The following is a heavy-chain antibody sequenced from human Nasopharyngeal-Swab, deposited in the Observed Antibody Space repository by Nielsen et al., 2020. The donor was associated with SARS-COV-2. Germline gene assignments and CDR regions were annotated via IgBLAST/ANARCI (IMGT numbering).Heavy chain of an antibody. CDR2: IYYSGST. Sequence: WIRQPPGKGLEWIGYIYYSGSTYYNPSLKSRVTISVDTSKNQFSLKLSSVTAADTAMYYCARDLRYSSGWSPGRYFDLWGRGTLVTVS. D-gene: IGHD6-19*01. V-gene: IGHV4-31*02. CDR3: ARDLRYSSGWSPGRYFDL. J-gene: IGHJ2*01.